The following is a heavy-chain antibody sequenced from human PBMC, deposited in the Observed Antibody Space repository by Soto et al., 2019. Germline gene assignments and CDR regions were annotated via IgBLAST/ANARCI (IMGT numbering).Heavy chain of an antibody. CDR2: IIPIFGTA. CDR3: ARPPDRYSGYGTLDY. D-gene: IGHD5-12*01. V-gene: IGHV1-69*01. CDR1: VGTFSSYA. Sequence: SVKVSCKDSVGTFSSYAISWVRPATGQGLEWMGGIIPIFGTANYAQKFQGRVTITADESTSTAYMELSSLRSEDTAVYYCARPPDRYSGYGTLDYWGQGTLVTVSS. J-gene: IGHJ4*02.